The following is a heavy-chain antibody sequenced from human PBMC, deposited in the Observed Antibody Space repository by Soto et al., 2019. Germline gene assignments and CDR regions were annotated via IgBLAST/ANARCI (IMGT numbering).Heavy chain of an antibody. Sequence: SQTLSLTCAISGDSDSSNNAAWNWIRQSPSRGLEWLGRTYYRSKWYNDYAESVKSRITINPDTSKNQFSLHLNSVTPEDTAVYYCARDPPDFHSAFDYWGQGTLVTVSS. CDR2: TYYRSKWYN. D-gene: IGHD4-4*01. V-gene: IGHV6-1*01. CDR3: ARDPPDFHSAFDY. J-gene: IGHJ4*02. CDR1: GDSDSSNNAA.